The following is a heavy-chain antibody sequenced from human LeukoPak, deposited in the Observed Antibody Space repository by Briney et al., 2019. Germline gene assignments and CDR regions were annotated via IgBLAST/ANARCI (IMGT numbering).Heavy chain of an antibody. D-gene: IGHD3-22*01. J-gene: IGHJ3*02. V-gene: IGHV3-48*04. CDR1: GFTFSSYS. CDR2: ISSSSSTI. Sequence: PGGSLRLSCAASGFTFSSYSMNWVRQAPGKGLEWVSYISSSSSTIYYADSVKGRFTISRDNAENSLYLQMNSLRAEDTAVYYCASSYDSDAFDIWGQGTMVTVSS. CDR3: ASSYDSDAFDI.